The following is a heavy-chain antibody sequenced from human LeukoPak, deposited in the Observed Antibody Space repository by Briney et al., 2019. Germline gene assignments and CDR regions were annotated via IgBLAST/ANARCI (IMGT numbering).Heavy chain of an antibody. CDR3: ARNQQLGGHSYYYYGMDV. D-gene: IGHD3-16*01. CDR1: GFTSIAYA. Sequence: PGGSLRLSCVGSGFTSIAYALTWARQAPGKGLEWVSGISGGGVTTYYADSGKGRFTISRDNSKNTLYLQMNSLRADDTAIYYCARNQQLGGHSYYYYGMDVWGQGTTVTVSS. J-gene: IGHJ6*02. V-gene: IGHV3-23*01. CDR2: ISGGGVTT.